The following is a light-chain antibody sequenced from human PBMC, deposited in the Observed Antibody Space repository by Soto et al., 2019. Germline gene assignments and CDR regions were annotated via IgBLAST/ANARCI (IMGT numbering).Light chain of an antibody. CDR2: GAS. V-gene: IGKV3-20*01. CDR1: QSVSSNF. Sequence: EIVLTQSPGTLSLSPGERATLSCRASQSVSSNFLAWYQHKPGQAPRLLIYGASSRPTGIPDRFGGSGSGTDFTLTISRLEPEDFAVYYCLQYGGSPRTFGQGTKVEI. CDR3: LQYGGSPRT. J-gene: IGKJ1*01.